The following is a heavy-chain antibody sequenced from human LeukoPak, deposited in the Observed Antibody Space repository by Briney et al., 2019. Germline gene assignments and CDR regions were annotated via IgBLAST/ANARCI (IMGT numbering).Heavy chain of an antibody. J-gene: IGHJ4*02. D-gene: IGHD5-12*01. Sequence: AETLSLTCTVSGGSISSYYWSWIRQPPGKGLEWIGYIYASGSTNYNPSLKSRVTISVDTSKHQFSLKLSSVTAADTAVYYCARQNSGYDFDYFDYWGQGTLVTVSS. CDR3: ARQNSGYDFDYFDY. CDR1: GGSISSYY. V-gene: IGHV4-4*09. CDR2: IYASGST.